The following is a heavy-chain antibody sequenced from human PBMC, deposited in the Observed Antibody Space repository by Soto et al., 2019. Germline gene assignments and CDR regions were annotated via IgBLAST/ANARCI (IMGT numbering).Heavy chain of an antibody. CDR2: VHSVGTT. D-gene: IGHD3-22*01. CDR3: TSLNYYDTSGYPYFFDH. V-gene: IGHV4-59*12. CDR1: GDSMTDYY. Sequence: PSETLSLTCIVSGDSMTDYYCSWIRQSPGKGLEWIGYVHSVGTTKYNPSHKSRVTISVDTSKKRFSLNLRSVTAADTAVYYCTSLNYYDTSGYPYFFDHWGQGAPVTVSS. J-gene: IGHJ4*02.